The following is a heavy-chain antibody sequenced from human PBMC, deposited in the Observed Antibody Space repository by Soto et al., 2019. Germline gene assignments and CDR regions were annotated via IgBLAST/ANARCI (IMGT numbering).Heavy chain of an antibody. J-gene: IGHJ3*02. Sequence: SVKVSCKASGGTFSSYTISWVRQAPGQGLEWMGRIIPILGIANYAQKFQGRVTNTADKSTSTAYMELSSLRSEDTAVYYCARAPYYYDSSPRAFDIWGQGTMVTVSS. CDR1: GGTFSSYT. V-gene: IGHV1-69*02. CDR3: ARAPYYYDSSPRAFDI. D-gene: IGHD3-22*01. CDR2: IIPILGIA.